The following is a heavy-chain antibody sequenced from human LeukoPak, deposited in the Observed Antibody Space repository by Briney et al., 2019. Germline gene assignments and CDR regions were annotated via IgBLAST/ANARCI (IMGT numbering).Heavy chain of an antibody. Sequence: EASVKLSCTASGYTFTSYGISWVRQAPGQGLEWMGWIIAYNGNTNYAQNSQGRVSMTTDTSTSTDYLELRSLRSDETAVYSCARGTYYYDSSGYYPIDYWGQRTLVTVSS. V-gene: IGHV1-18*01. CDR1: GYTFTSYG. J-gene: IGHJ4*02. CDR2: IIAYNGNT. CDR3: ARGTYYYDSSGYYPIDY. D-gene: IGHD3-22*01.